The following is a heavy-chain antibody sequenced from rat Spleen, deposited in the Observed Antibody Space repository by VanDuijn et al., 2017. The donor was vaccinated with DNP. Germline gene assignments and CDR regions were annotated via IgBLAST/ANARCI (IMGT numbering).Heavy chain of an antibody. CDR3: ARWGIMPRGNV. CDR1: GFSLTSYT. D-gene: IGHD1-6*01. J-gene: IGHJ4*01. V-gene: IGHV2-6*01. CDR2: ISTGGDT. Sequence: QVQLKESGPGLLQLSQTLSLTCSVSGFSLTSYTVIWVRQPPGKGLEWIAAISTGGDTYYNSALKSRLSISRDTSEDQVFLEMNSLQPEDTAMYFCARWGIMPRGNVWGQGTSVTVSS.